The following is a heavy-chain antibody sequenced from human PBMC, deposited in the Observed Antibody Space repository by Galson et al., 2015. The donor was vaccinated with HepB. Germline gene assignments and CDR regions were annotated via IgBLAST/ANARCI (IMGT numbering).Heavy chain of an antibody. Sequence: LRLSCAASGFTFSSYGMHWVRQAPGKGLEWVAVIWYDGSNKYYADSVKGRFTISRDNSKNTLYLQMNSLRAEDTAVYYCARDREPGDGYRGGLDYWGQGTLVTVSS. J-gene: IGHJ4*02. CDR1: GFTFSSYG. CDR3: ARDREPGDGYRGGLDY. V-gene: IGHV3-33*01. CDR2: IWYDGSNK. D-gene: IGHD5-24*01.